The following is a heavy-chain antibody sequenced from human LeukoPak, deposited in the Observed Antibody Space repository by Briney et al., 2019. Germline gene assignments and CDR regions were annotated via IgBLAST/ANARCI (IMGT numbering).Heavy chain of an antibody. Sequence: SVKVSCKASGGTFSSYAISWVRQAPGQGLEWMGGIIPIFGTANYAQKFQGRVTITTDESTSTAYMELSSLRSGDTAVYYCASSTTPDYYYYYYMDVWGKGTTVTVSS. J-gene: IGHJ6*03. V-gene: IGHV1-69*05. D-gene: IGHD1-26*01. CDR3: ASSTTPDYYYYYYMDV. CDR2: IIPIFGTA. CDR1: GGTFSSYA.